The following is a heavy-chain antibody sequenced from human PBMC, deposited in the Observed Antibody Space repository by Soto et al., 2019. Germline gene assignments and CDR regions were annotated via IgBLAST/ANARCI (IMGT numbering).Heavy chain of an antibody. CDR1: GDSVSSNSAA. V-gene: IGHV6-1*01. CDR2: TYYRSKWYN. J-gene: IGHJ4*02. CDR3: ARVPVYNWGVESNFDY. D-gene: IGHD1-20*01. Sequence: QSQTLSLTCAISGDSVSSNSAAWNWIRQSPSRGLEWLGRTYYRSKWYNDYAVSVKSRITINPDTSKNQFSLQLNSVTPEDTAVYYCARVPVYNWGVESNFDYWGQGTLVTVSS.